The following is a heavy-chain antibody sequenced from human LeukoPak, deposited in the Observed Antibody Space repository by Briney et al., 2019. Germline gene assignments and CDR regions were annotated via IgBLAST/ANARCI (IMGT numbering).Heavy chain of an antibody. D-gene: IGHD5-12*01. V-gene: IGHV3-64*02. CDR3: VRDSFYTGYDRGFGY. Sequence: RGSLRLSCATSGFTFSDHALHWVRQAPGKGLQYVSAISRNGTRTFYADSVKDRFIISRDKSTKTLYLQMASLRLEDMGVYYCVRDSFYTGYDRGFGYWGRGTLVTVSS. J-gene: IGHJ4*02. CDR2: ISRNGTRT. CDR1: GFTFSDHA.